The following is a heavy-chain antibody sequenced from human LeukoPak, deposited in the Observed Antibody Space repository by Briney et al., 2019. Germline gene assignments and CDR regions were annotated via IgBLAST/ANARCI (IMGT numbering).Heavy chain of an antibody. CDR1: GDSVSSNSAA. D-gene: IGHD1-20*01. J-gene: IGHJ6*03. CDR3: AREGANWNYYYYYMDV. V-gene: IGHV6-1*01. CDR2: TYYRSKWYN. Sequence: SQTLSLTCAISGDSVSSNSAAWNWIRQSPSRGLEWLGRTYYRSKWYNDYAVSVKSRITINPDTSKNQFSLQLNPVTPEDTAVYYCAREGANWNYYYYYMDVWGKGTTVTVSS.